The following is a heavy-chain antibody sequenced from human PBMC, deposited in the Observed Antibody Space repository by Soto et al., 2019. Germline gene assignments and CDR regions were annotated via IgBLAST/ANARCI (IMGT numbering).Heavy chain of an antibody. V-gene: IGHV1-69*01. CDR3: ARDRSTTLVDRYYSMDV. CDR2: IIPLFGAA. CDR1: GDTFSSYP. J-gene: IGHJ6*02. Sequence: QVQLVQSGAEVKKPGSSVKVSCKASGDTFSSYPFSWVRQAPGQGLEWMGGIIPLFGAANYAQKIQGRVMITADESTSTLYMELSSLRSEDTAVYYCARDRSTTLVDRYYSMDVWGQGTMMTVSS. D-gene: IGHD1-26*01.